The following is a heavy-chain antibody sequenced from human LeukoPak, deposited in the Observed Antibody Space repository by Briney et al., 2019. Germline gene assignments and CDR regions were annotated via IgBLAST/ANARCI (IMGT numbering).Heavy chain of an antibody. V-gene: IGHV3-21*01. Sequence: GGSLRLSCAASGFTFSSYSMNWVRQAPGKGLEWVSSISSSSSYIYYADSVKGRFTISRDNAKNSLYLQMNSLRAEDTAVYYCARAIQWLAGGYWGQGTLVTVSS. CDR2: ISSSSSYI. CDR1: GFTFSSYS. J-gene: IGHJ4*02. CDR3: ARAIQWLAGGY. D-gene: IGHD6-19*01.